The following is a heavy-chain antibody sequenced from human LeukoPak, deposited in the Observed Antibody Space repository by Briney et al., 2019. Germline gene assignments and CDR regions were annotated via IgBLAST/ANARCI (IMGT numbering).Heavy chain of an antibody. Sequence: PGGSLRLSCAASGFTFTSYEMSWVRQAPGKGLEWISYISSSGDTTYYADSVKGRFTIFRDNSKNSVYLQMSSLRAEDTATYYCARPDHWGRETLVTVSS. V-gene: IGHV3-48*03. J-gene: IGHJ4*02. CDR3: ARPDH. CDR2: ISSSGDTT. D-gene: IGHD1-14*01. CDR1: GFTFTSYE.